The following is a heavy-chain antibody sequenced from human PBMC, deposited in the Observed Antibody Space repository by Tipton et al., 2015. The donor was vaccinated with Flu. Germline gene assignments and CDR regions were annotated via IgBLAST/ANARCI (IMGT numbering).Heavy chain of an antibody. D-gene: IGHD1-1*01. CDR3: ARDPRYPNSWSSYYYCGMDV. J-gene: IGHJ6*02. CDR2: IKQDGSEK. V-gene: IGHV3-7*01. Sequence: SLRLSCAASGFTFSSYWMSWVRQAPGKGLEWVANIKQDGSEKYYVDSVKGRFTISRDNARNSLYLQMNSLRAEDTAVYYCARDPRYPNSWSSYYYCGMDVWGQGSTVPVSS. CDR1: GFTFSSYW.